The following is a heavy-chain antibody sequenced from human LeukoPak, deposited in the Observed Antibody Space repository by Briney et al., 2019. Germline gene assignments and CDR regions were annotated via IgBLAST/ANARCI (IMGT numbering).Heavy chain of an antibody. V-gene: IGHV3-33*01. CDR2: IWYDGSNK. D-gene: IGHD1-1*01. CDR1: GFTFSSFG. Sequence: QTGRSLRLSCAASGFTFSSFGMHWVRQAPGKGLEWVAVIWYDGSNKYYADSVKGRFTISRDNSMNTLYLQMNSLRAEDTAVYYCARDRGRTTDTIDYWGQGTLVTVSS. CDR3: ARDRGRTTDTIDY. J-gene: IGHJ4*02.